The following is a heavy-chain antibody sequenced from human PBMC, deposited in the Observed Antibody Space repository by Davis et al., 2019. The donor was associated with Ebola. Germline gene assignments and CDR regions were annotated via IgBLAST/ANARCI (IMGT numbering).Heavy chain of an antibody. Sequence: AASVKVSCKASGGTFSSYAISWVRQAPGQGLEWMGRIIPILGIANYAQKFQGRVTITADKSTNTAYMELSSLRSEDTAVYYCARVECSSTSCYTWNWFDPWGQGTLVTVSS. CDR2: IIPILGIA. CDR1: GGTFSSYA. J-gene: IGHJ5*02. V-gene: IGHV1-69*04. CDR3: ARVECSSTSCYTWNWFDP. D-gene: IGHD2-2*02.